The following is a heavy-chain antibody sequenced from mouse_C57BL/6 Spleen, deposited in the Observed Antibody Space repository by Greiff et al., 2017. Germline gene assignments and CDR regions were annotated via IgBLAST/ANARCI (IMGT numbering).Heavy chain of an antibody. Sequence: QVQLKQPGAELVRPGSSVKLSCKASGYTFTSYWMDWVKQRPGQGLEWIGNIYPSDSETHYNQKFKDKATLTVDKSSSTAYMQLSSLTSEDSAVYYCARGYDYVPFDYWGQGTTLTVSS. V-gene: IGHV1-61*01. CDR1: GYTFTSYW. J-gene: IGHJ2*01. CDR3: ARGYDYVPFDY. CDR2: IYPSDSET. D-gene: IGHD2-4*01.